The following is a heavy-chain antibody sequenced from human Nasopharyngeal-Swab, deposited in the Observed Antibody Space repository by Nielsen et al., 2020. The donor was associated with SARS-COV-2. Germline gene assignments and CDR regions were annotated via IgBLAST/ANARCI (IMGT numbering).Heavy chain of an antibody. CDR3: HFLQGQSSLYFDY. CDR2: VRSQRDGGTN. CDR1: GFTFSNVW. J-gene: IGHJ4*02. D-gene: IGHD2-2*01. Sequence: GESLKISCAASGFTFSNVWMNWVRQAPGTGLQRAGRVRSQRDGGTNDYGEPVKGSFTISRDDSNNTLYLEMNRLKTSDTALYFCHFLQGQSSLYFDYSGLGTLVTVSA. V-gene: IGHV3-15*01.